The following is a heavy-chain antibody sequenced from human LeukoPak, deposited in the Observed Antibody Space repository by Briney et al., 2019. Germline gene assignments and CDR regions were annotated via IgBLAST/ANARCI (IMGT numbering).Heavy chain of an antibody. CDR1: GFTVSSNY. D-gene: IGHD6-13*01. CDR2: IYSGGST. CDR3: ARDVGSYSSSWYREH. Sequence: GGSLRLSCAASGFTVSSNYMSWVRQAPGKGLEWVSVIYSGGSTYYEDSVKGRFTISRDNSKNTLYLQMNSLRAEDTAVYYCARDVGSYSSSWYREHCGQGTLVTVSS. J-gene: IGHJ1*01. V-gene: IGHV3-66*01.